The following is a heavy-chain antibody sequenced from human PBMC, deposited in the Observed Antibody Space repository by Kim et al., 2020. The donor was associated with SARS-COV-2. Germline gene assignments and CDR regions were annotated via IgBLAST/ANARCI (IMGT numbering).Heavy chain of an antibody. Sequence: DGTEIYYVDSVKGRFTISRDNAKNSLYLQMNSLRVDDTAVYYCARGDFADWGQGTVVTVSS. J-gene: IGHJ4*02. CDR3: ARGDFAD. CDR2: DGTEI. V-gene: IGHV3-7*01.